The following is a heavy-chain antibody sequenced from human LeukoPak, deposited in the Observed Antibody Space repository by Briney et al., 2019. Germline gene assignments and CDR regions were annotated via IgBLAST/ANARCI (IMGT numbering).Heavy chain of an antibody. V-gene: IGHV3-21*01. CDR2: ISSSSSYI. CDR3: ARNDFWSGYFYYYYYYMDV. J-gene: IGHJ6*03. D-gene: IGHD3-3*01. Sequence: GGSLRLSCAASGFTFSSYSMNWVRQAPGKGLEWVSSISSSSSYIYYADSVKGRFTISRDNAKNSLYLQMNSLRAEDTAVYYCARNDFWSGYFYYYYYYMDVWGKGTRSPSP. CDR1: GFTFSSYS.